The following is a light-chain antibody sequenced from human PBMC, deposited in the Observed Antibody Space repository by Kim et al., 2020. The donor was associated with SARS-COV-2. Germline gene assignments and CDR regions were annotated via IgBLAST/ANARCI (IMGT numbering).Light chain of an antibody. J-gene: IGKJ4*01. Sequence: SGSIGDRVTITCQASQDIRNFLNGYQQKPGKAPKLLIYDASTLQTGVPSRFSGSGSGTDFTFTITGLQPEDVATYYCQQYDDFPGFGGGTKVDIK. V-gene: IGKV1-33*01. CDR3: QQYDDFPG. CDR2: DAS. CDR1: QDIRNF.